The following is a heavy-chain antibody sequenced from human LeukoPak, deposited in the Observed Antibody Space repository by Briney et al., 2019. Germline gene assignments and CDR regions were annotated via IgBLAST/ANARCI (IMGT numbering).Heavy chain of an antibody. CDR3: ARSLYSSGYYFGWFDP. J-gene: IGHJ5*02. Sequence: SETLSLTCAVSGGSISSGGYSWSWIRQPPGKGLEWIGYIYHSGSTCYNPSLKSRVTISVDRSKNQFSLKLSSVTAADTAVYYCARSLYSSGYYFGWFDPWGQGTLVTVSS. V-gene: IGHV4-30-2*01. CDR2: IYHSGST. CDR1: GGSISSGGYS. D-gene: IGHD3-22*01.